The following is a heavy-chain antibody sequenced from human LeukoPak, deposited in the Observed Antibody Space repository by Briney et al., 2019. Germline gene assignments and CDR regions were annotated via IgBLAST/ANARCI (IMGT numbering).Heavy chain of an antibody. CDR1: GFTFSNAW. Sequence: PGGSLRLSCAASGFTFSNAWMSWVRQAPGKGLEWVGRIKSKTDGGTTDYAAPVKGRFTISRDDSKNTLYLQMNSLKTEDTAVYYCTTDKSIYDSSGYYMVDYWGQGTLVTVSS. D-gene: IGHD3-22*01. CDR3: TTDKSIYDSSGYYMVDY. J-gene: IGHJ4*02. CDR2: IKSKTDGGTT. V-gene: IGHV3-15*01.